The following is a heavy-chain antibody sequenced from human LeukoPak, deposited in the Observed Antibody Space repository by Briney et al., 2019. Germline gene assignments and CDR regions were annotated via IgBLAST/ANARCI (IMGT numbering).Heavy chain of an antibody. CDR1: GGTFSSYA. J-gene: IGHJ5*02. Sequence: ASVKVSCKASGGTFSSYAISWVRQAPGQGLEWMGGIIPIFGTANYAQKFQGRVTITTDESTSTAYMELSGLTSDDTAVYFCARGPRNDPWGQGTLVTVSS. CDR2: IIPIFGTA. V-gene: IGHV1-69*05. CDR3: ARGPRNDP. D-gene: IGHD1-14*01.